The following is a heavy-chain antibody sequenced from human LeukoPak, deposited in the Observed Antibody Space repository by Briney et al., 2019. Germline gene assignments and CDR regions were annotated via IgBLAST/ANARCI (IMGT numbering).Heavy chain of an antibody. CDR2: ISAYNGNT. CDR3: ARDRVIYDYVWGSYRYFDY. J-gene: IGHJ4*02. V-gene: IGHV1-18*01. CDR1: GYTFTSHG. D-gene: IGHD3-16*02. Sequence: ASVKVSCKASGYTFTSHGISWVRQAPGQGLEWMGWISAYNGNTNYAQKLQGRVTMTTDTSTSTAYMELRSLRSDDTAVYYCARDRVIYDYVWGSYRYFDYWGQGTLVTVSS.